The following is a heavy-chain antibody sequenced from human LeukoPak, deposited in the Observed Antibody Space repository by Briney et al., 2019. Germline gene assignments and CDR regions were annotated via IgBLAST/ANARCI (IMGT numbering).Heavy chain of an antibody. CDR3: ARALRYFDWLSTSPEYNWFDP. CDR1: GFTFSSYS. J-gene: IGHJ5*02. Sequence: PGGSLRLSCAASGFTFSSYSMNWVRQAPGKGLEWVSYISSSSGTIYYADSVKGRFTISRDNAKNSLYLQMNSLRAEDTAVYYCARALRYFDWLSTSPEYNWFDPWGREPWSPSPQ. V-gene: IGHV3-48*01. D-gene: IGHD3-9*01. CDR2: ISSSSGTI.